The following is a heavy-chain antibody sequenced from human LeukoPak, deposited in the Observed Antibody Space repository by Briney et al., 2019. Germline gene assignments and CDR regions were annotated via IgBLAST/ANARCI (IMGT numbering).Heavy chain of an antibody. CDR3: ARDHVAFRVGATKAFDF. CDR2: INHSGSS. J-gene: IGHJ4*02. Sequence: PSETLSLTCAVFGGSFSGQYWSWIRQPPGKGLEWIGEINHSGSSNYNPALKSRVTMSVDTSKNQFSLKLSSVTAADTAVYFCARDHVAFRVGATKAFDFWGQGTLVTVSS. CDR1: GGSFSGQY. D-gene: IGHD1-26*01. V-gene: IGHV4-34*01.